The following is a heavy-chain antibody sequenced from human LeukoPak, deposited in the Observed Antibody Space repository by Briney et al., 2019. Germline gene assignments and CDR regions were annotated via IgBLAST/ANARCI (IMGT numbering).Heavy chain of an antibody. CDR2: IYYSGST. CDR1: GGSISSSSYY. Sequence: PSGTLSLTCTVSGGSISSSSYYWGWIRQPPGKGLEWIGSIYYSGSTYYNPSLKSRVTISVDTSKNQFSLKLSSVTAADTAVYYCARGPYSYDPYYYYYYMDVWGTGTTVTISS. D-gene: IGHD5-18*01. CDR3: ARGPYSYDPYYYYYYMDV. V-gene: IGHV4-39*07. J-gene: IGHJ6*03.